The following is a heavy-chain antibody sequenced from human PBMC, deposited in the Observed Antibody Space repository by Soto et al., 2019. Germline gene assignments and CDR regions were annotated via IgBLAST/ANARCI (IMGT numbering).Heavy chain of an antibody. J-gene: IGHJ3*02. Sequence: GSLRLSCAASGFTVSSNYMSWVRQAPGKGLEWVSVIYSGGSTYYADSVKGRFTISSHNSKNTLYLQMNSLRAEDTAVYYCASHSGYDSYAFDIWGQGTMVTVSS. D-gene: IGHD5-12*01. CDR1: GFTVSSNY. V-gene: IGHV3-53*04. CDR3: ASHSGYDSYAFDI. CDR2: IYSGGST.